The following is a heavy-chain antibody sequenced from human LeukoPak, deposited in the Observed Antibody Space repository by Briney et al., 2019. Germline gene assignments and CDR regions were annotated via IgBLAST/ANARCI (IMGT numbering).Heavy chain of an antibody. CDR3: AREGPNYDFWSGYQEYYYYMDV. V-gene: IGHV3-11*04. D-gene: IGHD3-3*01. J-gene: IGHJ6*03. CDR1: GFTFSDYY. CDR2: ISSSGSTI. Sequence: GGSLRLSCAASGFTFSDYYMSWIRQAPGKGLEWVSYISSSGSTIYYADSVKGRFTISRDNAKNSLYLQMNSLRAEDTAVYYCAREGPNYDFWSGYQEYYYYMDVWGKGTTVTVSS.